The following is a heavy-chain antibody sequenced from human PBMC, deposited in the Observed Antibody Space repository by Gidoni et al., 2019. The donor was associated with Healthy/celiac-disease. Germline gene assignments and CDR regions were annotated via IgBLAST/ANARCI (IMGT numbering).Heavy chain of an antibody. CDR1: GGSISSYY. D-gene: IGHD6-6*01. V-gene: IGHV4-59*01. J-gene: IGHJ4*02. CDR2: IYYSGST. CDR3: ASASSSTLDY. Sequence: VQLQESGPGLVKPSETLSLTCAVSGGSISSYYWSWIRQPPGKGLEWIGYIYYSGSTNYNPSLKSRVTISVDTSKNQFSLKLSSVTAADTAVYYCASASSSTLDYWGQGTLVTVSS.